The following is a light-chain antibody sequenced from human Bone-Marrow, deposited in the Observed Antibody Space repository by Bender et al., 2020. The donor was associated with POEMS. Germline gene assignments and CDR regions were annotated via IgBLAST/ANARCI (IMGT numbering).Light chain of an antibody. CDR2: SDN. Sequence: QSVLTQPPSASGTPGQRVTISCSGSNSNIGTNAVNWYQQFPGTAPKLLIYSDNQRPSGVPDRFYAFKSATSASVSSGGLQYEDEDEYYYAACDAGLSGGVFGGGNKLTV. V-gene: IGLV1-44*01. CDR1: NSNIGTNA. CDR3: AACDAGLSGGV. J-gene: IGLJ3*02.